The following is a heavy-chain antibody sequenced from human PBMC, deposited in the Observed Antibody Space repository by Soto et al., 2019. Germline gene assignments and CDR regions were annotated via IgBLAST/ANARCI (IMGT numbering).Heavy chain of an antibody. J-gene: IGHJ6*02. Sequence: GGSLRLSCAASGVTFSSYAMSWVRQAPGKGLEWVSAISGSGGSTYYADSVKGRFTISRDNSKNTLYLQMNSLRAEDTAVYYCAKSYYYDSSGYYYVYYYGMDVWGQGTTVTVSS. CDR2: ISGSGGST. CDR1: GVTFSSYA. D-gene: IGHD3-22*01. V-gene: IGHV3-23*01. CDR3: AKSYYYDSSGYYYVYYYGMDV.